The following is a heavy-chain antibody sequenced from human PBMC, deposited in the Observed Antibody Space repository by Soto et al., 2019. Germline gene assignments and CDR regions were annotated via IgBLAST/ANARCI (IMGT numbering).Heavy chain of an antibody. V-gene: IGHV1-3*01. D-gene: IGHD3-22*01. Sequence: QVQLVQSGAEVKKPGASVKVSCKASGYTFTSYAMHWVRQAPGQGLEWMGWINAANGNTKYSQKFQGRVTITRDTYASTAYMDLSSLRSEDTAVYYCARGGLITPADYWGQGTLVTVSS. CDR1: GYTFTSYA. J-gene: IGHJ4*02. CDR2: INAANGNT. CDR3: ARGGLITPADY.